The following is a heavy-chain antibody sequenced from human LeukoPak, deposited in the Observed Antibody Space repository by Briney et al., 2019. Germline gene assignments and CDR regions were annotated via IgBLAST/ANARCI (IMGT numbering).Heavy chain of an antibody. CDR1: GGSISNGDHY. V-gene: IGHV4-31*03. CDR2: IYYSGST. J-gene: IGHJ4*02. Sequence: SETLSLTCTVSGGSISNGDHYWSWIRQHPGKGLEWIGHIYYSGSTYYNPSLESRGIISVETSKNQFSLKLSSVTAADTAVYYCASIMLSWRELDCWGQGTLVTVSS. CDR3: ASIMLSWRELDC. D-gene: IGHD3-10*01.